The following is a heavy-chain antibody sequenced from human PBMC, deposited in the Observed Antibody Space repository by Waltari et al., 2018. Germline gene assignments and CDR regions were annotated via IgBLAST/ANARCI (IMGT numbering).Heavy chain of an antibody. Sequence: QVQLVESGGGVVQPGGSLRLSCAASGFTFSNYGMHWVRPAPGKGLEWGAFIRSDGSNKYDADSVKGRFTISKDNSRNTLYLQMNSLRPEDTAVYYCAKRRGTMVRGVIGFDYWGQGTLVTVSS. J-gene: IGHJ4*02. CDR3: AKRRGTMVRGVIGFDY. V-gene: IGHV3-30*02. CDR1: GFTFSNYG. D-gene: IGHD3-10*01. CDR2: IRSDGSNK.